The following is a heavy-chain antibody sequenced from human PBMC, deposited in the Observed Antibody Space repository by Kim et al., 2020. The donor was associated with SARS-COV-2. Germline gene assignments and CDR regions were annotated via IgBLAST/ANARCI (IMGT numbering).Heavy chain of an antibody. CDR3: ARDEASHCSSTSCYYYYGMDV. V-gene: IGHV1-2*02. J-gene: IGHJ6*02. D-gene: IGHD2-2*01. CDR2: INPNSGGT. Sequence: ASVKVSCKASGYTFTGYYMHWVRQAPGQGLEWMGWINPNSGGTNYAQKFQGRVTMTRDTSISTAYMELSRLRSDDTAVYYCARDEASHCSSTSCYYYYGMDVWGQGTTVTVSS. CDR1: GYTFTGYY.